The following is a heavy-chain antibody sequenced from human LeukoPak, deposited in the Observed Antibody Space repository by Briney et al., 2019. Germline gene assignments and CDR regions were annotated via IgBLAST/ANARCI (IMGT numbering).Heavy chain of an antibody. V-gene: IGHV1-18*01. Sequence: ASVKVSCKACGYTFTSYGISWVRQAPGQGLEWMGWISAYNGNTNYAQKLQGRVTMTTDTSTSTAYMELRSLRSEDSAVYYCAREGDFWSAPGVWGQGTLVTVSS. CDR2: ISAYNGNT. CDR1: GYTFTSYG. D-gene: IGHD3-3*01. CDR3: AREGDFWSAPGV. J-gene: IGHJ4*02.